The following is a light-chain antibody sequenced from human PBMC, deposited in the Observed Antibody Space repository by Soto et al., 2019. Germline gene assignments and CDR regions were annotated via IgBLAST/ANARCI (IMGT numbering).Light chain of an antibody. Sequence: DIQMTQSPSTLSASVGDRVTITCRASQSISTWLAWYQQKPGKAPKLLIYKASSLEGGVPSRFSGSGSGTEFNITVSSLQPDDFATYYCQQYNIYPLTFGGGTKVEIK. CDR3: QQYNIYPLT. CDR2: KAS. J-gene: IGKJ4*01. V-gene: IGKV1-5*03. CDR1: QSISTW.